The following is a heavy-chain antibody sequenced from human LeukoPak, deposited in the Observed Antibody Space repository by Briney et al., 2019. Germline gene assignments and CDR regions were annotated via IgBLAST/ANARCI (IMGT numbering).Heavy chain of an antibody. V-gene: IGHV1-18*01. CDR2: ISAYNGNT. CDR1: GYPFSSGA. J-gene: IGHJ5*02. CDR3: ARVNTMVRGVYFDP. D-gene: IGHD3-10*01. Sequence: GASVTVSCKASGYPFSSGAFSWVRQAPGQGLEWMGWISAYNGNTNYAQKLQGRVTMTTDTSTSTTYMDLRSLRSDDTAVYYCARVNTMVRGVYFDPWGQGTLVTVSS.